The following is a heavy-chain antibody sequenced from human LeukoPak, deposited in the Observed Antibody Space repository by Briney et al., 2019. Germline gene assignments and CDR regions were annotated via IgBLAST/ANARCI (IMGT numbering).Heavy chain of an antibody. CDR1: GYTFTNYD. Sequence: ASVKVSCKASGYTFTNYDINWVRQATGQGLEWVGWLNPNSGKKGYEQKFQGRVTITRDSSISTAYLDLSSLSSEDTAVYYCARVRPGPYNYFDLWGQGTLVTVSS. J-gene: IGHJ5*02. CDR3: ARVRPGPYNYFDL. CDR2: LNPNSGKK. V-gene: IGHV1-8*01.